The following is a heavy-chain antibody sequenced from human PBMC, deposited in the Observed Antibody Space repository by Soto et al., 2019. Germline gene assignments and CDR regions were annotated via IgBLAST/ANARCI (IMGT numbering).Heavy chain of an antibody. CDR1: GGSISSSSYY. CDR2: IYYSGST. Sequence: QLQLQESGPGLVKPSETLSLTCTVSGGSISSSSYYWGWIRQPRGKGLEWIGRIYYSGSTYYNPSLKSRVTIAVDTSKNQFSLKLSSGTAAYTAVYYCATLWGQDWGQGTLVTVSS. D-gene: IGHD3-10*01. V-gene: IGHV4-39*01. J-gene: IGHJ4*02. CDR3: ATLWGQD.